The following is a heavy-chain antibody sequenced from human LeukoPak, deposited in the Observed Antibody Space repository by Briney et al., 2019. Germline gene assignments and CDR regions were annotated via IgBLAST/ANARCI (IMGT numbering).Heavy chain of an antibody. CDR3: ARGPLTPGYYYYYYMDV. CDR2: INAGNGNT. Sequence: ASVKVSCKASGYTFTSYAMHWVRQAPGQRLEWMGWINAGNGNTKYSQKFQGRVTITRDTSASTAYMELSSLRSEDTAVYYCARGPLTPGYYYYYYMDVWGKGTTVTVSS. D-gene: IGHD1-14*01. V-gene: IGHV1-3*01. J-gene: IGHJ6*03. CDR1: GYTFTSYA.